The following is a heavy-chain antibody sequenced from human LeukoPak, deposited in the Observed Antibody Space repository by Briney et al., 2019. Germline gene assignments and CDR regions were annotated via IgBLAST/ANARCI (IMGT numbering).Heavy chain of an antibody. V-gene: IGHV4-4*07. CDR1: GGSISSYY. Sequence: SETLSLTCTVSGGSISSYYWSWIRQPAGKGLEWIGRIYTSGSTNYNPSLKSRVTMSVDTSKNQFSLKLSSVTAADTAVYYCARPGRGSSWLRGNWFDPWGQGTLVTVSS. CDR2: IYTSGST. D-gene: IGHD6-13*01. CDR3: ARPGRGSSWLRGNWFDP. J-gene: IGHJ5*02.